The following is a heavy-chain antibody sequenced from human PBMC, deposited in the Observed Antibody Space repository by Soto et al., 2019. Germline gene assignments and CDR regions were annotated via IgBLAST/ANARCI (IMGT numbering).Heavy chain of an antibody. CDR2: IIPRSATS. CDR1: GDTFSTYT. Sequence: SVKVSCKASGDTFSTYTITWMRQAPGQGLEWMGGIIPRSATSNYAQKFQGRVTITADESTSTAYMELSSLRSEDTAVYYCARGVLTGYFRFDPWGQGTLVTVSS. J-gene: IGHJ5*02. D-gene: IGHD3-9*01. CDR3: ARGVLTGYFRFDP. V-gene: IGHV1-69*13.